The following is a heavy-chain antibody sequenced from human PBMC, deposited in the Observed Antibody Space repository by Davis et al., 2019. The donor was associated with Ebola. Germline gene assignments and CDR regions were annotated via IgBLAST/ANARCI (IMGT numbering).Heavy chain of an antibody. V-gene: IGHV3-9*01. Sequence: SLKISCTASGFTFDDHAMHWVRPAPERGLDWVSGINWNSGCVDYADSVKGRFTISRDNAKNSLYLQMNSLRAEDTALYYCVKDRSGGLGGYLFGMDVWGKGTSVTVSS. CDR3: VKDRSGGLGGYLFGMDV. CDR2: INWNSGCV. D-gene: IGHD3-22*01. CDR1: GFTFDDHA. J-gene: IGHJ6*04.